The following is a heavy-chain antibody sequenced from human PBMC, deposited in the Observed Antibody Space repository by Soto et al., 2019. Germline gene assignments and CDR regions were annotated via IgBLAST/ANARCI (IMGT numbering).Heavy chain of an antibody. CDR1: EFTVSSNY. D-gene: IGHD5-18*01. Sequence: GGSLRLSCAASEFTVSSNYMNWVRQAPGKGLECVSIIYSGGSTYYADSVRGRFTISRDNSKNTLYLQMNSLRADDTAVYYCASRRGYTYGPPDCWGQGTLVTVSS. CDR2: IYSGGST. V-gene: IGHV3-53*01. CDR3: ASRRGYTYGPPDC. J-gene: IGHJ4*02.